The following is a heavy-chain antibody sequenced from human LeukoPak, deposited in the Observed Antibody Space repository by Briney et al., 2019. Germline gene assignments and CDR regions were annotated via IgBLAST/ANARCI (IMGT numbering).Heavy chain of an antibody. D-gene: IGHD2-2*01. V-gene: IGHV1-8*01. Sequence: ASVKVSCKASGYTFTSYDINWVRQATGQELEWMGWKNPNSGRTGFAQKFQGRLTMTTNTSISTAYMELSSLTSEDTAVYYCARGPVSTHGMDVWGQGTTVTVSS. J-gene: IGHJ6*02. CDR1: GYTFTSYD. CDR3: ARGPVSTHGMDV. CDR2: KNPNSGRT.